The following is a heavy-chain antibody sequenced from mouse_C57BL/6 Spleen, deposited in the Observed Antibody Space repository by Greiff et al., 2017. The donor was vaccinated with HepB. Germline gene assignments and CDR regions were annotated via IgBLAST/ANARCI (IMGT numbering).Heavy chain of an antibody. CDR1: GYTFTSYW. CDR2: IDPSDSYT. J-gene: IGHJ4*01. V-gene: IGHV1-69*01. Sequence: QVQLQQPGAELVMPGASVKLSCKASGYTFTSYWMHWVKQRPGQGLEWIGEIDPSDSYTNYNQKFKGKSTLTVDKSSSTAYMQLSSLTSEDSAVYYCAREGDPGYYAMDYWGQGTSVTVSS. CDR3: AREGDPGYYAMDY.